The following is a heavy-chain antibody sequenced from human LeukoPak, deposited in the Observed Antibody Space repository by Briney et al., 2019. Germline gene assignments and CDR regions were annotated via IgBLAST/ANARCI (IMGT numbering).Heavy chain of an antibody. V-gene: IGHV4-31*03. CDR2: IYYSGST. D-gene: IGHD3-10*01. CDR1: GGSISSGDYY. J-gene: IGHJ6*02. CDR3: ARDWHYGSGSSNNYYYSYGMDV. Sequence: SETLSLTCTVSGGSISSGDYYWSWIRQHPGKGLEWIGYIYYSGSTYYNPSLKSRVTISVDTSKNQFSLKLSSVTAADTAVYYCARDWHYGSGSSNNYYYSYGMDVWGQGTTVTVSS.